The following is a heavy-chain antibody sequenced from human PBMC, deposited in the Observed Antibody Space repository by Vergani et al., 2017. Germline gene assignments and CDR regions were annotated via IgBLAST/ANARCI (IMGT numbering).Heavy chain of an antibody. CDR3: TKCSRGYTGYFFDY. J-gene: IGHJ4*02. Sequence: EVQLLESGGGLAQPGGSLRLSCAASGFTFRNYAMSWVRQAPGKGLEWVSSVSGSSATPYYADSVKGRFIISRDNSKNTLHLQMNSLRADNTAVYYCTKCSRGYTGYFFDYWGQGTLATVSS. D-gene: IGHD5-12*01. V-gene: IGHV3-23*01. CDR2: VSGSSATP. CDR1: GFTFRNYA.